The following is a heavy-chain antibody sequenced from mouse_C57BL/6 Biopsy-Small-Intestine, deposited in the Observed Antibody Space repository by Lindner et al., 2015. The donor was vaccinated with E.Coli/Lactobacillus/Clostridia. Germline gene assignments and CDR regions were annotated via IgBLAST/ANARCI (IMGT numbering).Heavy chain of an antibody. CDR2: SDPEDAET. CDR3: ATTPYDSGSYYDS. J-gene: IGHJ4*01. Sequence: SVKVSCKVSGYSLTELATHWVRQAPGEGLEWMGGSDPEDAETIYAQKFEGRVTMTEDTSADTAYMELSSLTSEDTAVYYCATTPYDSGSYYDSWGQGTLVTVSP. V-gene: IGHV1-67*01. CDR1: GYSLTELA. D-gene: IGHD1-1*02.